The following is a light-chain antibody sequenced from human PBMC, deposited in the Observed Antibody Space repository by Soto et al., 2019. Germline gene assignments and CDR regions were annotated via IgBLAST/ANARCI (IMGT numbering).Light chain of an antibody. CDR3: QQYNNWPIT. CDR2: DAS. V-gene: IGKV3D-15*01. J-gene: IGKJ5*01. Sequence: EIVMTQSPATLSVSPGGRATLSCRASQSVSSYLAWYQQKPGQAPRLLIYDASNRATGIPARFSGSGSGTDFTLTISSLQSEDFAVYYCQQYNNWPITFGQGTRRRL. CDR1: QSVSSY.